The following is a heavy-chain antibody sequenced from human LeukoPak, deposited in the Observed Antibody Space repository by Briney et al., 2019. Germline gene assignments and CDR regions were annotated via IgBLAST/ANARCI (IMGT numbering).Heavy chain of an antibody. CDR1: GGSISSYY. D-gene: IGHD6-19*01. CDR3: ARARYVSAWYAFDI. V-gene: IGHV4-59*08. J-gene: IGHJ3*02. CDR2: IYYSGTT. Sequence: PSETLSLTCTVSGGSISSYYWNWIRQPPGKGLEWIGYIYYSGTTNYNPSLKSRVTISVDTSKNQFSLKLSSVAAADTAVYYCARARYVSAWYAFDIWGQGTMVTVSS.